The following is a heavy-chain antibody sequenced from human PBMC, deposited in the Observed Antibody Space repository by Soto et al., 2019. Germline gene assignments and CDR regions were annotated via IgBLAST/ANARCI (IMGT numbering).Heavy chain of an antibody. CDR3: AGSPEWSYALSQLVITTFAFY. CDR2: IIPVFGAT. D-gene: IGHD3-22*01. CDR1: GGTFSSYA. J-gene: IGHJ4*02. V-gene: IGHV1-69*01. Sequence: QVQLVQSGAEVKKPGSSVKVSCKASGGTFSSYAFSWVRQAPGQGLEWMGGIIPVFGATNYAQTFQGRVTITADASTSTXYMELSXLXXEXTAVXXCAGSPEWSYALSQLVITTFAFYWGQGTLVTVS.